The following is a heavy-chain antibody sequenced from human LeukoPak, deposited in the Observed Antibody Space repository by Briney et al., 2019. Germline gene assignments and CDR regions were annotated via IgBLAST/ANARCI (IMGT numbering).Heavy chain of an antibody. J-gene: IGHJ6*04. V-gene: IGHV4-34*01. CDR1: GFTFGDHA. CDR3: ARGVPLVLIGFSGMDV. Sequence: PGGSLRLSCLASGFTFGDHAMSWIRQPPGKGLEWIGEINHSGSTNYNPSLKSRVTISVDTSKNQFSLKLSSVTAADTAVYYCARGVPLVLIGFSGMDVWGKGTTVTVSS. D-gene: IGHD2-15*01. CDR2: INHSGST.